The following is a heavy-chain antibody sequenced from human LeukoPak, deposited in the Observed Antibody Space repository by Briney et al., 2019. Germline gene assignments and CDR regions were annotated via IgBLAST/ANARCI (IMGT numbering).Heavy chain of an antibody. CDR3: ASRRSYYYDSSGYMEH. Sequence: SVKVSCKASGGTFSSYAISWVRQAPGQGLEWLGGIIPIFGTANYAQKFQGRVTITADESTSTAYMELSSLRSEDTAVYYCASRRSYYYDSSGYMEHWGQGTLVTVSS. V-gene: IGHV1-69*13. CDR1: GGTFSSYA. D-gene: IGHD3-22*01. J-gene: IGHJ1*01. CDR2: IIPIFGTA.